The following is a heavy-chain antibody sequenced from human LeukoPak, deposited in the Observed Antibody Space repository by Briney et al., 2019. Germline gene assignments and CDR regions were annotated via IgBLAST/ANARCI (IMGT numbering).Heavy chain of an antibody. CDR1: GGTFSSYA. CDR3: ARASELLDAFDI. V-gene: IGHV1-69*05. J-gene: IGHJ3*02. D-gene: IGHD1-7*01. CDR2: IIPIFGTA. Sequence: ASVKVSCKASGGTFSSYAISWVRQAPGQGLEWMGGIIPIFGTANYAQKFQGRVTITTDESTSTAYMELSSLRSEDTAVYYCARASELLDAFDIWGQGTMVTVSS.